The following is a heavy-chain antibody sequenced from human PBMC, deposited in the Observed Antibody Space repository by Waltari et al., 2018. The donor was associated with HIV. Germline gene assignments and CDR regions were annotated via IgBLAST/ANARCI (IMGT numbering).Heavy chain of an antibody. J-gene: IGHJ6*02. CDR3: AKDKAYNNAHRTLDV. CDR1: GFDIPSFG. Sequence: QVVESGGGVVQPVGSLRLSCEASGFDIPSFGISWVRQAPGKGLEWVAFTLYRGPSESYADSVKGRITVSRDDVKSTVYLQMNSLRVEDTSIYYCAKDKAYNNAHRTLDVWGQGTTVTVSS. D-gene: IGHD4-4*01. V-gene: IGHV3-30*18. CDR2: TLYRGPSE.